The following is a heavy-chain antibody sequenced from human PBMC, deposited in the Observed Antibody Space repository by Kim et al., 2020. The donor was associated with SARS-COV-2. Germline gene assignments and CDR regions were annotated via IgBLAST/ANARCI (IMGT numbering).Heavy chain of an antibody. V-gene: IGHV1-3*01. CDR3: AREGSGSYNWLDP. Sequence: ASVKVSCKASGYTFDTYALYWVRQAPGQRFEWMGWINGGNGNTRYSQNFQGRVTITRDTSASTSYMELSSLTSKDTAGYYCAREGSGSYNWLDPWGQGTLVTVSS. J-gene: IGHJ5*02. D-gene: IGHD3-10*01. CDR1: GYTFDTYA. CDR2: INGGNGNT.